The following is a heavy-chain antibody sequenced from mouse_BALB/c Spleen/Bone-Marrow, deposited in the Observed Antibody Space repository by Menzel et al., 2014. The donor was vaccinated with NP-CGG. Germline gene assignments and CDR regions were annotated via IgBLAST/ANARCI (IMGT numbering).Heavy chain of an antibody. D-gene: IGHD1-2*01. V-gene: IGHV4-1*02. CDR2: VNPDSSTI. J-gene: IGHJ3*01. CDR3: AKNYYYGYVAY. Sequence: EVNLVESGGGLVQPGGSLKLSCAASGFDFSRFWLSWVRQAPGKGLEWIGEVNPDSSTINYTPSLKDKFIISRDNAKNTLYLQMSKVRSEDTALYYCAKNYYYGYVAYWGQGTLVTVSA. CDR1: GFDFSRFW.